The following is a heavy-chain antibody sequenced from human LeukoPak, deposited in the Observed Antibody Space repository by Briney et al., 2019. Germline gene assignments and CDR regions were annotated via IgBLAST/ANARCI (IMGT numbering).Heavy chain of an antibody. CDR1: GGSFSGYY. J-gene: IGHJ4*02. V-gene: IGHV4-34*01. D-gene: IGHD6-6*01. CDR3: VRGDIAARLAN. Sequence: KTSENLSLNGAVYGGSFSGYYWSWIRQPPGQGLEWIGEINHSGSTDYNPSLKSRVTMSLDTSKNQFSLNLNSVTAADTAVYYCVRGDIAARLANWGQGTLVTVSS. CDR2: INHSGST.